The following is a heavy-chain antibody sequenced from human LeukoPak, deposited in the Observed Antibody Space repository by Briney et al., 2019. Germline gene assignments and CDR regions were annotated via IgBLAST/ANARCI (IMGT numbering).Heavy chain of an antibody. J-gene: IGHJ4*02. Sequence: GGALRLSCAASGFTFSSYWMIWVRQDPREGREGVANIKEDGSEKYYVDSVKGRFTISRDNAKNSLYLQMNSLRAEDTAVYYCARVQIQYQLPQLYYFDYWGQGTLVTVSS. CDR1: GFTFSSYW. CDR2: IKEDGSEK. D-gene: IGHD2-2*01. CDR3: ARVQIQYQLPQLYYFDY. V-gene: IGHV3-7*01.